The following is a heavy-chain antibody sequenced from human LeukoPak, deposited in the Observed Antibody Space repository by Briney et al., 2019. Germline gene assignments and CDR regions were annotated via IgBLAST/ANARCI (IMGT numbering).Heavy chain of an antibody. CDR3: ARDYGDYVGAFDI. J-gene: IGHJ3*02. Sequence: SETLSLTCTVAGGSISSYYWSWIRQPPGKGLEWIGYIYYSGSTNYNPSLKSRVTISVDTSENQFSLKLGSVTAADTAAFYCARDYGDYVGAFDIWGQGTMVTVSS. CDR2: IYYSGST. CDR1: GGSISSYY. V-gene: IGHV4-59*12. D-gene: IGHD4-17*01.